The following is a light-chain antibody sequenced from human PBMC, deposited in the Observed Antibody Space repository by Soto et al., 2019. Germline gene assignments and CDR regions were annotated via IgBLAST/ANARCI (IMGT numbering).Light chain of an antibody. CDR2: KAS. CDR1: QTISSW. CDR3: QHYNSYSEA. V-gene: IGKV1-5*03. J-gene: IGKJ1*01. Sequence: DIQMTQSPSTLSGSVGDRVTITCRASQTISSWLAWYQQKPGKAPKLLIYKASTLKSGVPSRFSGSGSGTEFPLTISHLQPDDFATYYCQHYNSYSEAFGQGTKVELK.